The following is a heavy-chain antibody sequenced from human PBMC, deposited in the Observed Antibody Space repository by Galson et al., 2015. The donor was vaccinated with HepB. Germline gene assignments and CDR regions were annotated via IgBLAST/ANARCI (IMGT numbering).Heavy chain of an antibody. CDR3: ARERGYGSGAGPYFYYGMDV. J-gene: IGHJ6*02. V-gene: IGHV1-46*01. CDR1: GYSLTNYF. CDR2: FNLIADST. Sequence: SVKVSCKASGYSLTNYFMHWVRQAPGQGLEWMGVFNLIADSTSYAHRFHDRVTMTWDTSTSTIYMELSSLTSEDTAVYYCARERGYGSGAGPYFYYGMDVWGQGTTVTVSS. D-gene: IGHD6-19*01.